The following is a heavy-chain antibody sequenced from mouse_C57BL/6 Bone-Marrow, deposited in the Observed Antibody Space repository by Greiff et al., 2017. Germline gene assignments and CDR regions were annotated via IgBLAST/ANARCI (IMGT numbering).Heavy chain of an antibody. Sequence: QVQLQQSGAELARPGASVKLSCKASGYTFTSYGISWVKQRTGQGLEWIGEIYPRSGNTSYNEKFKGKATLTADKSSSTAYMELRSLTSEDSAVYVCARYYDGSRGAMDYWGQGTAVTVSS. CDR1: GYTFTSYG. J-gene: IGHJ4*01. D-gene: IGHD1-1*01. V-gene: IGHV1-81*01. CDR3: ARYYDGSRGAMDY. CDR2: IYPRSGNT.